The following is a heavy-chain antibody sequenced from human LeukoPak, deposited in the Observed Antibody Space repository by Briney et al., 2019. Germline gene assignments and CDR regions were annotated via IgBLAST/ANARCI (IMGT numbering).Heavy chain of an antibody. J-gene: IGHJ6*02. CDR1: GYTFTGYY. CDR3: ARDIGSAYRNGLYYCFGMDV. V-gene: IGHV1-2*02. Sequence: ASVKVSCKASGYTFTGYYMHWVRQAPGQGLEWMGWINPNSGDTNYAQKFQGRVTMTRDTSISTAYVELSRLRSDDTAVYYCARDIGSAYRNGLYYCFGMDVWGQGTPVTVSS. CDR2: INPNSGDT. D-gene: IGHD5-18*01.